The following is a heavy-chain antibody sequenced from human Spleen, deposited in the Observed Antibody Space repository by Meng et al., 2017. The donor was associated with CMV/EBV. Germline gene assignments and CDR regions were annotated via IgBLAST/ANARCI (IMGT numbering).Heavy chain of an antibody. V-gene: IGHV3-7*01. CDR1: GFTFSNYW. D-gene: IGHD5-24*01. Sequence: GESLKISCVGSGFTFSNYWMTWVRQAPGKGLECVATIKQDGSEEYYVDSVKGRFTISRDRARNSMYLQMNNLRAEDTAVYYCARFDGYILFEYWGQGTLVTVSS. J-gene: IGHJ4*02. CDR3: ARFDGYILFEY. CDR2: IKQDGSEE.